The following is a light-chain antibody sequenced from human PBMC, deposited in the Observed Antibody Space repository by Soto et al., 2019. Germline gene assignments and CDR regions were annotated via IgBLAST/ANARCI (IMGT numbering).Light chain of an antibody. CDR1: QGIGVR. CDR3: QQYNSYSL. CDR2: SAS. V-gene: IGKV1D-16*01. Sequence: IQMTQSPSSLSASIGDRVTITCRASQGIGVRLAWFQQKPGKAPQYLIQSASTLQSGVPSRFSGSGSGTEFTLTISSLQPDDFATYYCQQYNSYSLFGGGTKVDIK. J-gene: IGKJ4*01.